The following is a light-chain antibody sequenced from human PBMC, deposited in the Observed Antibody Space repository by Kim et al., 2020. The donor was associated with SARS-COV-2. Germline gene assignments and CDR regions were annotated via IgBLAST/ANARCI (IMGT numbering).Light chain of an antibody. CDR3: QQYGSSPRT. CDR1: QSVSSNY. CDR2: GAS. V-gene: IGKV3-20*01. Sequence: SPGESATLSCGASQSVSSNYLAWYQQKPGQAPRLLIYGASSRATGIPDRFSGSGSGTDFTLTISRLEPEDFAVYYCQQYGSSPRTFGQGTKVDIK. J-gene: IGKJ1*01.